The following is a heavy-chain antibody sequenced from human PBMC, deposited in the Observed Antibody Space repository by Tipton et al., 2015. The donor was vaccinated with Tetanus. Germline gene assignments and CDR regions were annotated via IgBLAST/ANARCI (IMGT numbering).Heavy chain of an antibody. J-gene: IGHJ4*02. V-gene: IGHV5-51*01. CDR2: IYPGDSDT. CDR3: ARMAGAYGDYEGYFDY. D-gene: IGHD4-17*01. CDR1: GYSFTSYW. Sequence: MQLVQSGAEVKKPGESLKISCKGSGYSFTSYWIGWVRQMPGKGLEWMGIIYPGDSDTRYSPSFQGQVTISADKSISTAYLQWSSLKASDTAMYYCARMAGAYGDYEGYFDYWGQGTLVTVSS.